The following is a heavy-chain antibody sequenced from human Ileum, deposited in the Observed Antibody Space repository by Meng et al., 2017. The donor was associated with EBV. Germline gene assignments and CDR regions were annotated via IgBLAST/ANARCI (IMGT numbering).Heavy chain of an antibody. Sequence: QLPLPEPGPVLSNPPDTLPLTCTVSGGSISTGNFYWGWIRQSPGKALECIGTIYYRGNTFYNPSLKSRLTISIDTSKNEFSLTLRSVTAADTALYYCASAYDYGDYEAFAYWGPGSLVTVSS. V-gene: IGHV4-39*07. CDR2: IYYRGNT. CDR1: GGSISTGNFY. J-gene: IGHJ4*02. CDR3: ASAYDYGDYEAFAY. D-gene: IGHD4-17*01.